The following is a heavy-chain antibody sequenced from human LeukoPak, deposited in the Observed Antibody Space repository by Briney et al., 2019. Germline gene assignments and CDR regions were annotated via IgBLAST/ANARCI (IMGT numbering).Heavy chain of an antibody. CDR1: GYTFTSYA. J-gene: IGHJ5*01. D-gene: IGHD2-8*01. CDR3: ARGIGNGASTRFDS. V-gene: IGHV1-3*01. Sequence: ASVKVSCKASGYTFTSYAMHWVRQAPGQRLEWMGWINAGNGNTKYSQKFQGRVTMTRNTSISTAYMELSGLRSEDTAVYYCARGIGNGASTRFDSWGQGTLVTVSS. CDR2: INAGNGNT.